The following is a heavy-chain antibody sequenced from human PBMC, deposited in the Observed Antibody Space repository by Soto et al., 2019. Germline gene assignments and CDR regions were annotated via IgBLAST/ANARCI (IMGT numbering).Heavy chain of an antibody. D-gene: IGHD3-3*01. CDR1: GFTFSSYS. CDR2: ISSSSSYI. Sequence: EVQLVESGGGLVKPGGSLRLSCAASGFTFSSYSMNWVRQAPGKGLEWVSSISSSSSYIYYADSVKGRFTISRDNAKNSLYLQMNSLRAEDTAVYYCARDIEVSTIFGVVTPGGFDPWGQGTLVTVSS. J-gene: IGHJ5*02. V-gene: IGHV3-21*01. CDR3: ARDIEVSTIFGVVTPGGFDP.